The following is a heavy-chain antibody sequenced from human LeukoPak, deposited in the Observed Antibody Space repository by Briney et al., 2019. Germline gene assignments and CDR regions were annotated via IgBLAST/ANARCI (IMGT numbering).Heavy chain of an antibody. V-gene: IGHV3-43*02. CDR2: LSGDGGST. D-gene: IGHD2-21*02. CDR3: AKDHAGDNFAFDI. Sequence: GGSLRLSCAACGFTFDDYAKHWVGHAPGKGLEWVSLLSGDGGSTDYADAVKGRFTISRDNSKNSLYLQMNSLRTEDTALYYCAKDHAGDNFAFDIWGQGTMVTVSS. CDR1: GFTFDDYA. J-gene: IGHJ3*02.